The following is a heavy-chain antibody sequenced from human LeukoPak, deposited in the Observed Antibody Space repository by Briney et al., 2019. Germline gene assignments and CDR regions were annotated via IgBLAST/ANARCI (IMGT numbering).Heavy chain of an antibody. V-gene: IGHV3-11*03. CDR2: ISSSSDYT. CDR1: GFNFSEYY. Sequence: GGSLRLSCVASGFNFSEYYMSWIRQAPGKGLEWVSYISSSSDYTHHAESVRGRFTISRDKYKNTLYLQMNSQRAVDTALYYCASRTRGDWPYFDHWGQGTLVTVSS. CDR3: ASRTRGDWPYFDH. J-gene: IGHJ4*02. D-gene: IGHD2-21*02.